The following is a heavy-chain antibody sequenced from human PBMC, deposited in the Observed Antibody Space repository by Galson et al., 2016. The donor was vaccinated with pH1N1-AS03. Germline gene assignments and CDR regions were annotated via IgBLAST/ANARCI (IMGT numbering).Heavy chain of an antibody. CDR3: AVDSFSRANY. D-gene: IGHD2-8*01. J-gene: IGHJ4*02. Sequence: SLRLSCAVSDLAFSQYWMSWVRQAPGKGLEWVANINQDGTSKNYADSVKDRFTIDRDNVKKSLYLQINGLRADDTDVYYCAVDSFSRANYWGRGALVTVSS. CDR1: DLAFSQYW. V-gene: IGHV3-7*03. CDR2: INQDGTSK.